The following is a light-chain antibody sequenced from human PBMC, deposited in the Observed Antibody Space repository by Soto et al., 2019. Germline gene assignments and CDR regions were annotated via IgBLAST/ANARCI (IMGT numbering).Light chain of an antibody. CDR2: GNR. CDR3: QAYDYSLTASV. J-gene: IGLJ3*02. CDR1: SSNLGAGYD. Sequence: QPVLTQPPSVSGALGRRVTISCTGNSSNLGAGYDVHWYQQLPGAAPKLVIFGNRNRPSGVPERFSGSKSGTSASLAITGLQAEDEADYYCQAYDYSLTASVFGGGTNFTVL. V-gene: IGLV1-40*01.